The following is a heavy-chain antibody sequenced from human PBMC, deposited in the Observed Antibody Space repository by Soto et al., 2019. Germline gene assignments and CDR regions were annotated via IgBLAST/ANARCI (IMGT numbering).Heavy chain of an antibody. CDR1: GYTFTGYY. CDR3: ARGVVVVPAAMKAVRYYYYGMDV. J-gene: IGHJ6*02. CDR2: INPNSGGT. Sequence: ASVKVSCKASGYTFTGYYMHWVRQAPGQGLEWMGWINPNSGGTNYAQKFQGWVTMTRDTSISTAYMELSRLRSDDTAVYYCARGVVVVPAAMKAVRYYYYGMDVWGQGTTVTVSS. D-gene: IGHD2-2*01. V-gene: IGHV1-2*04.